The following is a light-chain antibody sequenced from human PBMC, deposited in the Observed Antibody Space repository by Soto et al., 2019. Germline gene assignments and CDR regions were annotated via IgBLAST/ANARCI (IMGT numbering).Light chain of an antibody. CDR1: QSIRSW. CDR3: QKYNSYSWT. V-gene: IGKV1-5*03. CDR2: KAF. J-gene: IGKJ1*01. Sequence: DIQMTQSPSTLSASVGDRVTITCRASQSIRSWLAWYQQKPGKAPKLLIYKAFSLESGVPSRFSGSGSGTEFTLTISSLQPDDVADYYCQKYNSYSWTFGQGTKVEIK.